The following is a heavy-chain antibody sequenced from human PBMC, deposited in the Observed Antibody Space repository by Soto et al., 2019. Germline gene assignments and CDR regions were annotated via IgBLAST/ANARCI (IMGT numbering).Heavy chain of an antibody. CDR1: GGSFSGYY. Sequence: SETLSLTCAVFGGSFSGYYWNWIRQPPGKGLEWIGTINHSGSTNYNPSLKSRVTISVDTSKNQFSLKLSSVTAADTAVYYCARAISSSPSPGLNWFDPWGQGTLVTVSS. J-gene: IGHJ5*02. CDR3: ARAISSSPSPGLNWFDP. V-gene: IGHV4-34*01. CDR2: INHSGST. D-gene: IGHD6-6*01.